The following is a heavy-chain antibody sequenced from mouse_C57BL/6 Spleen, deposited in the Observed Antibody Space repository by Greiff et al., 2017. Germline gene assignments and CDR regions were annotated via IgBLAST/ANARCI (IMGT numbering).Heavy chain of an antibody. CDR2: INYDGSST. D-gene: IGHD2-1*01. CDR1: GFTFSDYY. Sequence: EVKLVESEGGLVQPGSSMKLSCTASGFTFSDYYMAWVRQVPEKGLEWVANINYDGSSTYYLDSLKSRFIISRDNAKNILYLQMSSLKSEDTATYYCARDRGYYGNYGFAYWGQGTLVTVSA. J-gene: IGHJ3*01. V-gene: IGHV5-16*01. CDR3: ARDRGYYGNYGFAY.